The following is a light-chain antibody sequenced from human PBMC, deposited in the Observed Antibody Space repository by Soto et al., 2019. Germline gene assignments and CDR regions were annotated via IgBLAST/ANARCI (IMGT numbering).Light chain of an antibody. Sequence: SALTHAVYGSRSPRQWRSISCTRTSSDVGGYNYVYWYQQHPGKAPKLMIYDVSNRPSGVSNRFSGSKSGNTASLTISGLHAEHEADYYCSSYTSSSTLFVFGTGSKVTVL. CDR2: DVS. V-gene: IGLV2-14*01. J-gene: IGLJ1*01. CDR1: SSDVGGYNY. CDR3: SSYTSSSTLFV.